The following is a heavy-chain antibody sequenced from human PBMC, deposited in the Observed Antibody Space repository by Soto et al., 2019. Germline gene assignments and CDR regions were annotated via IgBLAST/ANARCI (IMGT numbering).Heavy chain of an antibody. Sequence: AGGSLRLSCSASGFTVSSNYMSWVRQAPGKGLEWVSVIYSGGSTYYADSVKGRFTISRDNSKNTLYLQMNSLRAEDTAVYYCAAGQSLPNDFDYWGQGTLVTVSS. V-gene: IGHV3-53*01. J-gene: IGHJ4*02. CDR3: AAGQSLPNDFDY. CDR2: IYSGGST. D-gene: IGHD6-19*01. CDR1: GFTVSSNY.